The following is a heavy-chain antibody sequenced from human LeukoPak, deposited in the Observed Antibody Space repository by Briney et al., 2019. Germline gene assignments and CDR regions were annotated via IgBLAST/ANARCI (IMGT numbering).Heavy chain of an antibody. CDR1: GFTFSDYY. Sequence: GGSLRLSCAASGFTFSDYYMSWIRQAPGKGLEWVSYISSSGSTIYYADSVKGRFTISRDNSKNTLYLQMNSLRAEDTAVYYCAKGGLLWFGEFHYWGQGTLVTVSS. D-gene: IGHD3-10*01. J-gene: IGHJ4*02. CDR3: AKGGLLWFGEFHY. CDR2: ISSSGSTI. V-gene: IGHV3-11*01.